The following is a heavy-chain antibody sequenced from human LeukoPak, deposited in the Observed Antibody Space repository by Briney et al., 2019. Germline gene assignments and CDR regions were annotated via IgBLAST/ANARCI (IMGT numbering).Heavy chain of an antibody. J-gene: IGHJ4*02. CDR3: ARRIVGALSPFDD. CDR1: GGSFSGYY. V-gene: IGHV4-34*01. Sequence: SETLSLTCAVYGGSFSGYYWSWIRQPPGKGLEWIGEINHSGSTNYNPSLKSRVTISVDTSKNQFSLKLSSVTAADTAVYYCARRIVGALSPFDDWGQGTLVTVSS. D-gene: IGHD1-26*01. CDR2: INHSGST.